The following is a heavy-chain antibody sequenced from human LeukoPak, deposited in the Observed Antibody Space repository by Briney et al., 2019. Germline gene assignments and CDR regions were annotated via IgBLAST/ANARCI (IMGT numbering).Heavy chain of an antibody. V-gene: IGHV4-39*07. CDR1: GGSISSSSYY. Sequence: PSETLSLTCTVSGGSISSSSYYWGWIRQPPGKGLEWIGSIYYSGSTNYNPSLKSRVTISVDTSKSQFSLRLTSVTAADTAVYYCAREGVGSSSNHLDYWGQGTLVTVSS. CDR2: IYYSGST. J-gene: IGHJ4*02. D-gene: IGHD6-13*01. CDR3: AREGVGSSSNHLDY.